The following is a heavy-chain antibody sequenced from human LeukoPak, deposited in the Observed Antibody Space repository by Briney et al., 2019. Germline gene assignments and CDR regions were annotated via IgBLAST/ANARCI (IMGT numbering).Heavy chain of an antibody. D-gene: IGHD1-26*01. V-gene: IGHV5-51*01. Sequence: GGALQISFRGGGCRFSNYWDAWGRPKPGKGVGWRGSNYPDECENKYSTYFRSQATVSADKSISPASLQWGSLRASDPATYYCARLYPSIVFTQGTNWFDAWGQGTLVTVSS. J-gene: IGHJ5*02. CDR1: GCRFSNYW. CDR2: NYPDECEN. CDR3: ARLYPSIVFTQGTNWFDA.